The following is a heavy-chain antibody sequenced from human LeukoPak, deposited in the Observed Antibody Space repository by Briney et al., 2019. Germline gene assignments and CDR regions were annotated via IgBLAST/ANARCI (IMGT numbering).Heavy chain of an antibody. J-gene: IGHJ5*02. D-gene: IGHD3-22*01. CDR1: GYTFTTYA. Sequence: ALVKVSCKASGYTFTTYAMNWARQAPGQGLEWMGWINTNTVNPTYAQGFTGRFVFSLDTSVSTAYLQISSLKAEDTAVYYCARELLITRTWFDPWGQGTLVTVSS. CDR2: INTNTVNP. V-gene: IGHV7-4-1*02. CDR3: ARELLITRTWFDP.